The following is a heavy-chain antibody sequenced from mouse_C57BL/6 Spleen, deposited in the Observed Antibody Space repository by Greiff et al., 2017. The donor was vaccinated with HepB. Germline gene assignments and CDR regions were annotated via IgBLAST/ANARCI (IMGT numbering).Heavy chain of an antibody. D-gene: IGHD2-4*01. Sequence: VKLVESGAELARPGASVKLSCKASGYTFTSYGISWVKQRTGQGLEWIGEIYPRSGNTYYNEKFKGKATLTADKSSSTAYMELRSLTSEDSAVYFCARWGSTMITGYAMDYWGQGTSVTVSS. V-gene: IGHV1-81*01. CDR1: GYTFTSYG. CDR2: IYPRSGNT. J-gene: IGHJ4*01. CDR3: ARWGSTMITGYAMDY.